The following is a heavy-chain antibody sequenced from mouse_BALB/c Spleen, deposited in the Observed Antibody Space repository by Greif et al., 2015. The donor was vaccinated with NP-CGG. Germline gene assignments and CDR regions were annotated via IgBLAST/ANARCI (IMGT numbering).Heavy chain of an antibody. J-gene: IGHJ3*01. CDR2: INPSTGYT. CDR1: GYTFTSYW. Sequence: VKLMESGAELAKPGASVKMSCKASGYTFTSYWMHWVKQRPGQGLEWIGYINPSTGYTEYNQKFKDKAALTADKSSSTAYMHRSSLTSEDSAVYYCASRNWESAYWGQGTLVTVSA. D-gene: IGHD4-1*01. CDR3: ASRNWESAY. V-gene: IGHV1-7*01.